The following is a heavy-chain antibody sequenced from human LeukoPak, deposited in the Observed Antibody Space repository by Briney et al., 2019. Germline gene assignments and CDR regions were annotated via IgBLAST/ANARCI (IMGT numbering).Heavy chain of an antibody. CDR2: IYTSGST. CDR1: GGSISSGSYY. Sequence: SQTLSLTCTVSGGSISSGSYYWSWIGQPAGKGLEWIGRIYTSGSTNYNPSLKSRVTISVDMSKNQFSLKLSSVTAADTAVYYCARGTPINTIVVVPCFDYWGQGTLVTVSS. J-gene: IGHJ4*02. V-gene: IGHV4-61*02. D-gene: IGHD3-22*01. CDR3: ARGTPINTIVVVPCFDY.